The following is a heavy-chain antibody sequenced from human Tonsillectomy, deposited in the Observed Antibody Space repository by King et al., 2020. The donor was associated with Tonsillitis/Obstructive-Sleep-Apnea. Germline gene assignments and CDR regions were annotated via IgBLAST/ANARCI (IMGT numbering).Heavy chain of an antibody. CDR3: ARRHSVTVVPFDY. J-gene: IGHJ4*02. CDR1: GGSFSGHY. Sequence: VQLQQWGAGLLKPSETLSLTCAVSGGSFSGHYWSWIRQPPGKGLEWIGEINHSGSTNYNTSLKSRVTISVDTSKNQFSLSLSSVTAADTAVYYCARRHSVTVVPFDYWGQGTLVTVSS. V-gene: IGHV4-34*01. D-gene: IGHD1-20*01. CDR2: INHSGST.